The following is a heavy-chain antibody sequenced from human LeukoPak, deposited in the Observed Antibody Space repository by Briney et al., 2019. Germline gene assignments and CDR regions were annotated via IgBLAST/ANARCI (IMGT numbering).Heavy chain of an antibody. CDR1: GGSISSGGYY. CDR3: ARAPPQRITIFGVVAVDFDY. D-gene: IGHD3-3*01. CDR2: IYYSGST. J-gene: IGHJ4*02. Sequence: SETLSLTCTVSGGSISSGGYYWSWIRQHPGKGPEWIGYIYYSGSTYYNPSLKSRVTISVDTSKNQFSLKLSSVTAADTAVYYCARAPPQRITIFGVVAVDFDYWGQGTLVTVSS. V-gene: IGHV4-31*03.